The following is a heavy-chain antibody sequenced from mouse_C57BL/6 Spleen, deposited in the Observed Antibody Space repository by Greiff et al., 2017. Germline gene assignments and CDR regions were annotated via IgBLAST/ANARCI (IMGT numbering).Heavy chain of an antibody. Sequence: VQLQQSGPELVKPGASVKISCKASGYAFSSSSMNWVKQRPGKGLEWIGRIHPGDGDTNYNGKFKGKATLTADKSASTAYMQLSRLASEDSAVYYCARRPSYGSSCNWDFDVWGTGTTVTVSS. CDR3: ARRPSYGSSCNWDFDV. J-gene: IGHJ1*03. CDR1: GYAFSSSS. V-gene: IGHV1-82*01. CDR2: IHPGDGDT. D-gene: IGHD1-1*01.